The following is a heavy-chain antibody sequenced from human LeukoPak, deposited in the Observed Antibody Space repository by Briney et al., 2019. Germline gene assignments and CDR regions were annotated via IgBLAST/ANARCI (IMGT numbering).Heavy chain of an antibody. CDR1: GGSFSGYY. CDR2: INHNGST. D-gene: IGHD3-9*01. Sequence: PSETLSLTCAVYGGSFSGYYWSWIRQPPGKGLEWIGEINHNGSTNYNPSLKSRVTISVDTSKNQFSLKLSSVTAADTAVYYCARGGVQYYDILTGYYTNYFDYWGQGTLVTVSS. J-gene: IGHJ4*02. V-gene: IGHV4-34*01. CDR3: ARGGVQYYDILTGYYTNYFDY.